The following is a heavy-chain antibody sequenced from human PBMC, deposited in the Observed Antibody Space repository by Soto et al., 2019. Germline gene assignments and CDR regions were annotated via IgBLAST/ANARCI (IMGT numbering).Heavy chain of an antibody. Sequence: VQLVESGGGLVKPGGSLRLSCAASGFTFSSYSMNWVRQAPGKGLEWVSSISSSSSYIYYADSVKGRFTISRDNAKNSLYLQMNSLRAEDTAVYYCARDKQWELLRYYFDYWGQGTLVTVSS. V-gene: IGHV3-21*01. D-gene: IGHD1-26*01. CDR1: GFTFSSYS. CDR3: ARDKQWELLRYYFDY. J-gene: IGHJ4*02. CDR2: ISSSSSYI.